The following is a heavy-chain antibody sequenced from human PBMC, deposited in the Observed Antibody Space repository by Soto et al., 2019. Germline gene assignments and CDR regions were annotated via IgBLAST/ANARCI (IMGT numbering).Heavy chain of an antibody. CDR1: GFTXNNYA. CDR3: AKGRGDSGSLTPRVDF. CDR2: ISGGGDTT. V-gene: IGHV3-23*01. J-gene: IGHJ4*02. Sequence: EVQLLESGGGLVQPGGSLRLSCAASGFTXNNYAMTWVRQAPGKGLEWVSAISGGGDTTSYADSVKGRFTVSSDGSKSTLYLQMSSLRAEDTALYYCAKGRGDSGSLTPRVDFWGQGTLVTVSS. D-gene: IGHD3-10*01.